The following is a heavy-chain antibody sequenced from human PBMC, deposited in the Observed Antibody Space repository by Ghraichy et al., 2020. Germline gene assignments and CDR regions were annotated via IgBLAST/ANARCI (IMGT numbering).Heavy chain of an antibody. CDR3: ARPHRRVRGVIGPDAFDI. CDR2: IKQDGSEK. CDR1: GFTFTSYW. D-gene: IGHD3-10*01. V-gene: IGHV3-7*03. Sequence: GGSLRLSCAASGFTFTSYWMSWVRQAPGKGLEWVANIKQDGSEKYYVDSVKGRFTISRDNAKNSLYLQMSSLRAEDTAVYHCARPHRRVRGVIGPDAFDIWGQGTMVTVCS. J-gene: IGHJ3*02.